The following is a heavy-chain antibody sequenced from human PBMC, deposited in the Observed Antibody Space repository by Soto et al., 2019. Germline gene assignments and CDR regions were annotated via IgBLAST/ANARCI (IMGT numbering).Heavy chain of an antibody. CDR2: IIPILGTV. J-gene: IGHJ5*01. CDR1: GGTFSSYS. V-gene: IGHV1-69*01. D-gene: IGHD3-3*01. CDR3: ATRVSISGVVISWFDP. Sequence: QVQLVQSGAEVKEPGSSVKVSCKASGGTFSSYSISWARQAPGQGLEWMGGIIPILGTVQYAQMFQGRLTITADESTSTAYMELSRLKSDDTAVYYCATRVSISGVVISWFDPWGRGTLVTVSS.